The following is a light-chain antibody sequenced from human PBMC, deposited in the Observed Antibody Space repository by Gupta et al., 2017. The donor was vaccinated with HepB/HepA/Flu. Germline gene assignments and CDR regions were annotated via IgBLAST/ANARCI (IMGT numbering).Light chain of an antibody. CDR2: QAS. J-gene: IGKJ1*01. Sequence: IHMTQSPSTLSASAGDRVTITCRASQSINIWLAWYQQKPGKVPKLLIHQASSLESGVPSRFSGSGSGTEFTLTISSLQPDDFATYYCQQYNSYPETFGQGTKVEIE. V-gene: IGKV1-5*03. CDR1: QSINIW. CDR3: QQYNSYPET.